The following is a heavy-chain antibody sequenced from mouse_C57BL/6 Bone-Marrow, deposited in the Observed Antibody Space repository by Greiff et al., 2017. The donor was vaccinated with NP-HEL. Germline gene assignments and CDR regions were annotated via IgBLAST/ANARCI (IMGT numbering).Heavy chain of an antibody. V-gene: IGHV1-55*01. Sequence: QVQLQQPGAELVKPGASVKMSCKASGYTFTSYWITWVKQRPGQGLEWIGDIYPGSGSTNYNQKFKGKATLTVDKSSSTAYMQLSSLTSEDSAVYYCAGDDGYRFAYWGQGTLVTVSA. CDR3: AGDDGYRFAY. D-gene: IGHD2-3*01. CDR2: IYPGSGST. CDR1: GYTFTSYW. J-gene: IGHJ3*01.